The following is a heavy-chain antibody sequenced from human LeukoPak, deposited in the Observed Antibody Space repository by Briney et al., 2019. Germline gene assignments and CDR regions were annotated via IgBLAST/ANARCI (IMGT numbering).Heavy chain of an antibody. V-gene: IGHV3-23*01. Sequence: PASETLSLTCAVYGGSFSGYYWSSIRQPPGKGLEWVSLIASNGGNTYYADSVKGRFTVSRDNSKNTLYLQMNSLRAEDTAIYYCAKDTPSRNSGWDRWGQGTLVTVST. CDR2: IASNGGNT. J-gene: IGHJ4*02. CDR1: GGSFSGYY. CDR3: AKDTPSRNSGWDR. D-gene: IGHD6-19*01.